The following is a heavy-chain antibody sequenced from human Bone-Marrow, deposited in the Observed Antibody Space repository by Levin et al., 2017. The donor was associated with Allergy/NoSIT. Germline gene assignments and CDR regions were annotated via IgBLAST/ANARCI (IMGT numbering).Heavy chain of an antibody. D-gene: IGHD3-9*01. J-gene: IGHJ4*02. CDR1: GGSISSYY. CDR3: AGSELWGRLGDMLTGYFDY. Sequence: KSSETLSLTCTVSGGSISSYYWSWIRQPPGKGLEWIGYIYYSGSTNYNPSLKSRVTISVDTSKNQFSLKLSSVTAADTAVYYCAGSELWGRLGDMLTGYFDYWGQGTLVTVSS. V-gene: IGHV4-59*08. CDR2: IYYSGST.